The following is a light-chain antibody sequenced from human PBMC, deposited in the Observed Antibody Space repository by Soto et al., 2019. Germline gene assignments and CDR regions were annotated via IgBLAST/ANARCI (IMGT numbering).Light chain of an antibody. V-gene: IGLV2-8*01. Sequence: ALTQPASVSGSPGQSVTISCTGTSSDVGGYNYVSWYQQHPGKAPKLMIYEVTKRPSGVPDRFSGSKSGNTASLTVSGLQAEDEADYFCCSHAGENTYVVGTGNMVXVL. CDR1: SSDVGGYNY. J-gene: IGLJ1*01. CDR2: EVT. CDR3: CSHAGENTYV.